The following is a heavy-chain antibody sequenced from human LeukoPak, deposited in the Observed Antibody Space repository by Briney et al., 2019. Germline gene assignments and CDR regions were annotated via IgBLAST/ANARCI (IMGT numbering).Heavy chain of an antibody. CDR1: GGSISSGGYY. J-gene: IGHJ4*02. V-gene: IGHV4-31*03. CDR2: IYYSGST. CDR3: ARHHYYDSSGQVHFDY. Sequence: SQTLSLTCTVSGGSISSGGYYWSWIRQHPGKGLEWIGYIYYSGSTYYSPSLKSRVTISVDTSKNQFSLKLSSVTAADTAVYYCARHHYYDSSGQVHFDYWGQGTLVTVSS. D-gene: IGHD3-22*01.